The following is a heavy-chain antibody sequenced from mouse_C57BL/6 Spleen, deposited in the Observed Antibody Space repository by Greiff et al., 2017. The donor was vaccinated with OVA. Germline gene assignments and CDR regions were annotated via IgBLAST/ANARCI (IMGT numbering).Heavy chain of an antibody. D-gene: IGHD2-4*01. Sequence: QVHVKQPGAELVMPGASVKLSCKASGYTFTSYWMHWVKQRPGQGLEWIGEIDASDRYTNYKQKFQGKSTLTVYKSSSTAYMQLSSLTSEDSAVYYYARLVGDDYDGYFDVWGTGTTVTVSS. CDR3: ARLVGDDYDGYFDV. CDR2: IDASDRYT. CDR1: GYTFTSYW. J-gene: IGHJ1*03. V-gene: IGHV1-69*01.